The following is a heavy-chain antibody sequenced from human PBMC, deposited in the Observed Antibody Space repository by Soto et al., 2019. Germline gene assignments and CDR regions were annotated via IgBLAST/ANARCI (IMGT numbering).Heavy chain of an antibody. CDR1: GYTFSIYG. J-gene: IGHJ5*02. V-gene: IGHV1-18*01. CDR3: AMKYRSSSWFDA. D-gene: IGHD6-6*01. Sequence: QVQLVQSGAEVRKPGASVRVSCKASGYTFSIYGICWVLQAPGQGLEWMGWIRPYNGETNLAQQLQGRVTMTTDTSTCTAYMDLRSLRSDDTAVYYCAMKYRSSSWFDAWGQGTLVTVSS. CDR2: IRPYNGET.